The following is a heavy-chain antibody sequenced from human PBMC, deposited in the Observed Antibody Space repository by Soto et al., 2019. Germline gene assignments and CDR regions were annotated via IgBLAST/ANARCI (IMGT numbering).Heavy chain of an antibody. CDR3: ARGRSGVTTGYYYYMDV. J-gene: IGHJ6*03. V-gene: IGHV1-18*01. CDR1: GYTFTSYG. D-gene: IGHD4-17*01. CDR2: ISAYNGNT. Sequence: QVQLVQSGAEVKKPGASVKVSCKASGYTFTSYGISWVRQAPGQGLEWMGWISAYNGNTNYAQKLQGRVTMTTDTSTRTAYMELRSLRSDDTAVYYCARGRSGVTTGYYYYMDVWGKGTTVTVSS.